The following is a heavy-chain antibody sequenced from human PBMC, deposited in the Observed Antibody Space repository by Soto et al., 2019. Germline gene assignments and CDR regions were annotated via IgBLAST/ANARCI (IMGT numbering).Heavy chain of an antibody. CDR3: ARYCSGGSCYFRTLDY. Sequence: ASVKVSCKASGYTFTSYYMHWVRQAPGQGLEWMGIINPSGGSTSYAQKFQGRVTMTRDTSTSTVYMELSSLRSEDTAVYYCARYCSGGSCYFRTLDYWGQGTLVTVSS. CDR1: GYTFTSYY. CDR2: INPSGGST. J-gene: IGHJ4*02. V-gene: IGHV1-46*03. D-gene: IGHD2-15*01.